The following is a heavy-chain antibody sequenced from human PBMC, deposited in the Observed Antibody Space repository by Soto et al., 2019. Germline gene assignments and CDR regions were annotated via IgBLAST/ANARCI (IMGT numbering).Heavy chain of an antibody. CDR1: GFTFSSYA. CDR2: ISGSGGST. Sequence: GGSLRLSCAASGFTFSSYAMSWVRQAPGKGLEWVSAISGSGGSTYYADSVKGRFTISRDNSKNTLYLQMNSLRAEDTAVYYCEKEKIKRWIQMGRYFQHWGQGKLVNVS. D-gene: IGHD5-18*01. V-gene: IGHV3-23*01. CDR3: EKEKIKRWIQMGRYFQH. J-gene: IGHJ1*01.